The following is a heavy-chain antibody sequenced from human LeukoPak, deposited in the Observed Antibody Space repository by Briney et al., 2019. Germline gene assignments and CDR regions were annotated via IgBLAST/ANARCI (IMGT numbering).Heavy chain of an antibody. CDR3: ARALSRPPLSYFDY. CDR2: INPNSGGT. CDR1: GYTFTGYY. D-gene: IGHD3-16*02. V-gene: IGHV1-2*02. Sequence: ASVKVSCKASGYTFTGYYMHWVRQAPGQGLEWMGWINPNSGGTNYAQKFQGRVTMTRDTSISTAYMELSRLRSDDTAVYYCARALSRPPLSYFDYWGQGTLATVSS. J-gene: IGHJ4*02.